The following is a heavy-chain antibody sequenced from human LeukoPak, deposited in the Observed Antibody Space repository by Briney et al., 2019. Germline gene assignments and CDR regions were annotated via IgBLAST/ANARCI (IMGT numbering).Heavy chain of an antibody. J-gene: IGHJ4*02. D-gene: IGHD3-10*01. CDR3: ATDKNYGSGSQFDY. CDR2: FDPEDGET. Sequence: VASVKVSCKVSGYTLTELSMHWVRQAPGKGLEWMGGFDPEDGETIYAQKFQGRVTMTEDTSTDTAYMELSSLRSEDTAVYYCATDKNYGSGSQFDYWGQGTLVTVSS. V-gene: IGHV1-24*01. CDR1: GYTLTELS.